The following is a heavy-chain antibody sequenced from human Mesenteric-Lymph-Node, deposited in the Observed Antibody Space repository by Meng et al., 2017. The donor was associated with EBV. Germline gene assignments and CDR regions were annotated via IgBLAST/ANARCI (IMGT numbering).Heavy chain of an antibody. CDR3: VRETLGYGGINWFDP. V-gene: IGHV4-34*01. Sequence: GQHSPCGPGLFKPSGTLSLTCAVYGGSFSDYYWTWIRQPPGKGLEWIGEVNHAGTTIYNPSLESRVTISVDTSKNQFSLNLSSVTAADTAVYYCVRETLGYGGINWFDPWGQGTLVTVSS. D-gene: IGHD4-23*01. J-gene: IGHJ5*02. CDR2: VNHAGTT. CDR1: GGSFSDYY.